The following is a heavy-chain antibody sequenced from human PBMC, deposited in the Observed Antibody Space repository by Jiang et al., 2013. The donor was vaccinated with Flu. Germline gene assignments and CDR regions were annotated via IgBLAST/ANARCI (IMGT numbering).Heavy chain of an antibody. CDR3: AEPSSWPTFDY. V-gene: IGHV3-23*01. J-gene: IGHJ4*02. CDR2: ISGSGGST. Sequence: VSAISGSGGSTYYADSVKGRFTISRDNSKNTLYLQMNSLRAEDTAVYYCAEPSSWPTFDYWGQGTLVTVSS. D-gene: IGHD6-13*01.